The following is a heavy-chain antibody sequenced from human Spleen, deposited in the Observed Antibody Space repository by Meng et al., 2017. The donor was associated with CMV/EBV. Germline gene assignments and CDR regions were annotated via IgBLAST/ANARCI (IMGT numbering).Heavy chain of an antibody. D-gene: IGHD6-13*01. V-gene: IGHV3-21*04. CDR3: AKADHASRWYSLADY. CDR1: GFTLRRYS. CDR2: VTGNNDYI. Sequence: GEALKIFCASFGFTLRRYSFNWVRLVPGKGLEWVASVTGNNDYIYYATSVKGRFTISRDNSKNTLYLQMSSLTTDDTAVYYCAKADHASRWYSLADYWGQGTLVTVSS. J-gene: IGHJ4*02.